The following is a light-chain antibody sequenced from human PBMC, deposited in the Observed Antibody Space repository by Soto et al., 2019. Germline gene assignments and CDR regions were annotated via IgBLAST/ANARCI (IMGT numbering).Light chain of an antibody. CDR2: DVS. V-gene: IGLV2-14*03. J-gene: IGLJ1*01. CDR3: SSYTITSTYG. Sequence: QSALXEVACVSGTPGQYITSSRTGPSSDVGGYHYVSWYQHHPVKAPKLMIYDVSNRPSGFSNRFSGSNSGNTAALTISGLQADDEADCYCSSYTITSTYGFGTATKATVL. CDR1: SSDVGGYHY.